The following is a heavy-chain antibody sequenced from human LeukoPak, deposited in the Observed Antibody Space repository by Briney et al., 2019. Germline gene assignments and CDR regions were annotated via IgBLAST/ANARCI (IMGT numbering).Heavy chain of an antibody. J-gene: IGHJ4*02. CDR2: IYHSGST. V-gene: IGHV4-38-2*01. Sequence: SSETLSLTCYVSGYSISSGYYWGWIRQPPGKGLEWIGSIYHSGSTYCNAALKSRVTISVDTSKNQFSLKLSSVTAADTAVYYCARHKTPRSSGYYYWGQGTLVTVSS. D-gene: IGHD3-22*01. CDR3: ARHKTPRSSGYYY. CDR1: GYSISSGYY.